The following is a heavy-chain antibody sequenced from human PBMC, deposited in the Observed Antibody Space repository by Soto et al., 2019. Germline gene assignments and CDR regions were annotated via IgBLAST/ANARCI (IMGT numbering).Heavy chain of an antibody. D-gene: IGHD3-10*01. CDR2: INPNSGGT. J-gene: IGHJ6*02. Sequence: ASVKVSCRASGYTFTGYYMHWVRQAPGQGLEWMGWINPNSGGTNYAQKFQGRVTMTRDTSISTAYMELSRLRSDDTAVYYCARYRSGSGSLYYYYGMDVWGQGTTVTVSS. CDR1: GYTFTGYY. CDR3: ARYRSGSGSLYYYYGMDV. V-gene: IGHV1-2*02.